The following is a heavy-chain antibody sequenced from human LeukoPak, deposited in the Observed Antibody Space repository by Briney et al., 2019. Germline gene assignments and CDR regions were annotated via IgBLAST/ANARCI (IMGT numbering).Heavy chain of an antibody. CDR1: GFIFSTCA. CDR2: ISGSGGTT. V-gene: IGHV3-23*01. Sequence: GGSLRLSCTASGFIFSTCAISRVRQAPGKGLEWVSAISGSGGTTYYADSVKGRFTISRDNSKNTLFLQMNSLRAEDTAVYYCAKDRSSSSWFDGYDFWGQGTMVTVSS. D-gene: IGHD6-13*01. CDR3: AKDRSSSSWFDGYDF. J-gene: IGHJ3*01.